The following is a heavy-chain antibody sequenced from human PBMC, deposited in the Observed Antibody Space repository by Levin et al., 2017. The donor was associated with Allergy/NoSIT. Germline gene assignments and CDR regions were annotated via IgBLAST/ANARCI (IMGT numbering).Heavy chain of an antibody. CDR2: ISGSGGST. CDR3: AKDRVLRFLEWLSMNDAFDI. CDR1: GFTFSSYA. V-gene: IGHV3-23*01. D-gene: IGHD3-3*01. J-gene: IGHJ3*02. Sequence: GGSLRLSCAASGFTFSSYAMSWVRQAPGKGLEWVSAISGSGGSTYYADSVKGRFTISRDNSKNTLYLQMNSLRAEDTAVYYCAKDRVLRFLEWLSMNDAFDIWGQGTMVTVSS.